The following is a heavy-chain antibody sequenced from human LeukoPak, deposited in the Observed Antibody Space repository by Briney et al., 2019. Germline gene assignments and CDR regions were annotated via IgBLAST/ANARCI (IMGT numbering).Heavy chain of an antibody. Sequence: GGSLSLSCAASGFIFSSFGIHWVRQTPGKGLEWVAFVRFDGGEKYYADSVKGRFTVSKDNSKNTLYLQINSLRPEGTAVYYCAKGGARDVWYFAYWGLGVLVTVSS. D-gene: IGHD2-8*01. J-gene: IGHJ4*02. V-gene: IGHV3-30*02. CDR3: AKGGARDVWYFAY. CDR2: VRFDGGEK. CDR1: GFIFSSFG.